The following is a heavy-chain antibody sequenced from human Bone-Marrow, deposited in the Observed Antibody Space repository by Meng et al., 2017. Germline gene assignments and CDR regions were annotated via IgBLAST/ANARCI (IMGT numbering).Heavy chain of an antibody. CDR3: ARDHGYYDSSGYSYYYGMEV. D-gene: IGHD3-22*01. J-gene: IGHJ6*02. Sequence: GSLRLSCTVSGGSISSYYWSWIRQPPGKGLEWIGYIYYSGSTNYNPSLKSRVTISVDTSKNQFSLKLRSVTAADTAVYYCARDHGYYDSSGYSYYYGMEVWGQGTTVTSP. CDR1: GGSISSYY. CDR2: IYYSGST. V-gene: IGHV4-59*01.